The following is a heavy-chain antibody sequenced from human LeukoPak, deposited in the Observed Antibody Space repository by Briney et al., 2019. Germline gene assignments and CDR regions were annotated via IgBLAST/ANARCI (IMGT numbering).Heavy chain of an antibody. CDR3: AKVTYSSSWYPPQFDP. J-gene: IGHJ5*02. D-gene: IGHD6-13*01. V-gene: IGHV3-23*01. CDR2: ISGSGGST. CDR1: GFTFSSYA. Sequence: GGSLRLSCAASGFTFSSYAMSWVRQAPGKGLERVSAISGSGGSTYYADSVKGRFTISRDNSKNTLYLQMNSLRAEDTAAYYCAKVTYSSSWYPPQFDPWGQGTLVTVSS.